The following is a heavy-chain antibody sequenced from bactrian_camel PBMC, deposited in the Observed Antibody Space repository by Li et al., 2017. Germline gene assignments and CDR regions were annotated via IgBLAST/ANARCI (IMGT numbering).Heavy chain of an antibody. CDR1: KWTFSTYY. J-gene: IGHJ4*01. Sequence: DVQLVESGGGLVQPGGSLRLSCVGTKWTFSTYYIMTWVRQAPGKGLEWVSYINPGGGTTAYADAVLDRFTISRDNSKNTVYLQTSSLKSEDTAVYYCVKEGAWPGNFCFSSPDYWGQGTQVTVS. D-gene: IGHD3*01. CDR3: VKEGAWPGNFCFSSPDY. CDR2: INPGGGTT. V-gene: IGHV3S35*01.